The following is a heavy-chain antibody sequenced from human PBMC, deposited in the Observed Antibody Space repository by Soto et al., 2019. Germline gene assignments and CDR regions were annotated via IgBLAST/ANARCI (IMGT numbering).Heavy chain of an antibody. D-gene: IGHD3-10*01. CDR3: ASARASYSAHLRGDY. CDR1: GFTFSDYY. Sequence: GGALRLSCAASGFTFSDYYMSWIRQAPGKGLEWVSYISSSGSTIYYADSVKGRFTISRDNAKNSLYLQMNSLRAEDTAVDYCASARASYSAHLRGDYWGQGTLVTVSS. CDR2: ISSSGSTI. J-gene: IGHJ4*02. V-gene: IGHV3-11*01.